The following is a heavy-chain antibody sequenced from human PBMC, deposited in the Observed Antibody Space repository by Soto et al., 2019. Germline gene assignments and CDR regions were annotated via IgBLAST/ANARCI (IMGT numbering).Heavy chain of an antibody. V-gene: IGHV4-39*01. J-gene: IGHJ4*02. CDR3: ATLWFGEGNY. CDR2: IYYSGST. Sequence: SETLSLTCTVSGGSISSYYWGWIRQPPGEGLEWIGSIYYSGSTYYNPSLKSRVTISVDTSKNQFSLKLSSVTAADTAVYYCATLWFGEGNYWGQGTLVTVSS. D-gene: IGHD3-10*01. CDR1: GGSISSYY.